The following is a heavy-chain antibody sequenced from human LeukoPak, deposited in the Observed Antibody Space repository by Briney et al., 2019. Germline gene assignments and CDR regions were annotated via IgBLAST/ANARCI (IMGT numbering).Heavy chain of an antibody. D-gene: IGHD6-13*01. CDR1: GFTFSNAW. CDR3: TTDHGQRLVPHPHLSFDY. J-gene: IGHJ4*02. CDR2: IKSKTDGGTT. Sequence: GGSLRLSCAASGFTFSNAWMSWVRQAPGKGLEWVGRIKSKTDGGTTDYAAPVKGRFTISRDDSKNTLYLQMNSLKTEDTAVYYCTTDHGQRLVPHPHLSFDYWGQGTLVTVSS. V-gene: IGHV3-15*01.